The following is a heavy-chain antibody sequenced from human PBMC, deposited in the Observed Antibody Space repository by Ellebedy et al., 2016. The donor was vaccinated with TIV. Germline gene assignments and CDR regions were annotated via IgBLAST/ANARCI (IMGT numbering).Heavy chain of an antibody. V-gene: IGHV1-18*01. J-gene: IGHJ5*02. D-gene: IGHD6-19*01. CDR3: ARVRGWYFWFDP. CDR1: GFTFTTYG. CDR2: ISAYNGET. Sequence: ASVKVSXKTSGFTFTTYGFSWVRQAPGQGLEWMGWISAYNGETAYAQKLQGRVTMTTDTSTSTAYMELRSLRSDDTAVYYCARVRGWYFWFDPWGQGTLVTVSS.